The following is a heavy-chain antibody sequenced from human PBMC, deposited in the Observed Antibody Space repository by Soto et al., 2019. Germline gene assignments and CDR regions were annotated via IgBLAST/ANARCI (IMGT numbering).Heavy chain of an antibody. V-gene: IGHV3-23*01. CDR2: ISNTGGGT. Sequence: RGSLRLSCAASGFTFNNYAMNWVRQAPGMVLEWVATISNTGGGTYYADSVKGRFTISRDNSKNTLYLQMSSLRVEDTAVYYCAKDRLAGNFDYWGQGTQVTVS. CDR3: AKDRLAGNFDY. CDR1: GFTFNNYA. J-gene: IGHJ4*02.